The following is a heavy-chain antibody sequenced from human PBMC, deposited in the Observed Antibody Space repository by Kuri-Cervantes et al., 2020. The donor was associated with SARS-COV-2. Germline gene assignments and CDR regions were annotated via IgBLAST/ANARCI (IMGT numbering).Heavy chain of an antibody. D-gene: IGHD3-10*01. Sequence: SVKVSCKASGGAFSSYAISWVRQAPGQGLEWMGRIIPILGIANYAQKFQGRVTITADKSTSTAYMELSSLRSEDTAVYYCASQTEIYGSGSYYFDYWGQGTLVTVSS. CDR1: GGAFSSYA. V-gene: IGHV1-69*04. J-gene: IGHJ4*02. CDR2: IIPILGIA. CDR3: ASQTEIYGSGSYYFDY.